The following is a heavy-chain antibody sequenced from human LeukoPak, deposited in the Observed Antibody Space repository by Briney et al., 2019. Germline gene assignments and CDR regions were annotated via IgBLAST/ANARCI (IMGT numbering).Heavy chain of an antibody. V-gene: IGHV3-48*03. D-gene: IGHD6-13*01. J-gene: IGHJ4*02. Sequence: GGSLRLSCAASGFTFSSYEMNWVRQAPGKGLECVSYISSSGSTIYYADSVKGRFTISRDNAKNSLYLQMNSLGAEDTAVYYCARGTRYSSSWYDYWGQGTLVTVSS. CDR3: ARGTRYSSSWYDY. CDR1: GFTFSSYE. CDR2: ISSSGSTI.